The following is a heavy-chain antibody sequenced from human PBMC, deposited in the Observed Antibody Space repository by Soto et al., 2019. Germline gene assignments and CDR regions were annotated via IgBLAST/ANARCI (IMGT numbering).Heavy chain of an antibody. CDR2: VHYTGSA. J-gene: IGHJ4*02. CDR1: GDSINNYY. Sequence: QVQLQESGPGLVKPSETLSLTCSVSGDSINNYYWSWIRQPPGKGLEWIGFVHYTGSANYNPSLKSRVTISVGTSKKQFSLRLSSVPAADSGVYYCAREGASRFRGFDYWGQGTLVTVSS. CDR3: AREGASRFRGFDY. D-gene: IGHD2-2*01. V-gene: IGHV4-59*01.